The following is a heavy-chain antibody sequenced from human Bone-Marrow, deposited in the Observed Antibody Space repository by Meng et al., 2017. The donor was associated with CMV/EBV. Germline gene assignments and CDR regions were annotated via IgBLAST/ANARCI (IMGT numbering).Heavy chain of an antibody. CDR2: ISSSSSYI. J-gene: IGHJ5*02. CDR1: GFTFSSYS. Sequence: GESLKISCAASGFTFSSYSMNWVRQAPGKGLEWVSSISSSSSYIYYADSVKGRFTISRDNAKNTLYLQMNSLRAEDTAVYYCGSGTWFDPWGQGTRVTVSS. CDR3: GSGTWFDP. V-gene: IGHV3-21*01. D-gene: IGHD1-7*01.